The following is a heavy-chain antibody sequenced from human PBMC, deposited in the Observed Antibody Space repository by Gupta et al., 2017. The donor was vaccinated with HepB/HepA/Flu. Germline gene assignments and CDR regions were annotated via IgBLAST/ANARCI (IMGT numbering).Heavy chain of an antibody. Sequence: QVQLVQSGAEVKKPGSSVKVSCKASGGTFSSYAISWVRQAPGQGLEWMGRIIPIIGIAKYAKKFQGRVTITADKSTSTAYRELSSLRSEETAVYDCARRSRVHDYGSETYGMDVWCQGTTVTVSS. D-gene: IGHD3-10*01. CDR3: ARRSRVHDYGSETYGMDV. V-gene: IGHV1-69*04. CDR2: IIPIIGIA. J-gene: IGHJ6*02. CDR1: GGTFSSYA.